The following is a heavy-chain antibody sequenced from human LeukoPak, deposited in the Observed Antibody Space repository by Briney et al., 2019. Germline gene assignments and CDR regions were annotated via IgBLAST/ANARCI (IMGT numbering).Heavy chain of an antibody. CDR1: GYTFTAHD. D-gene: IGHD3-3*01. Sequence: ASVKVSCKASGYTFTAHDINWVRQATGQGLEWLGWMSPNSGNTGYAQKFQGRVTMTRNTSISTAYMELSSLRSEDTAVYYCARGPTAYYDFWSGYYYYGMDVWGQGTTVTVSS. CDR3: ARGPTAYYDFWSGYYYYGMDV. V-gene: IGHV1-8*01. CDR2: MSPNSGNT. J-gene: IGHJ6*02.